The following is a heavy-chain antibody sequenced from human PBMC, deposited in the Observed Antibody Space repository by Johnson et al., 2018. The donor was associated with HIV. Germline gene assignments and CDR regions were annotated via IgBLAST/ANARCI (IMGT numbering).Heavy chain of an antibody. J-gene: IGHJ3*02. D-gene: IGHD1-26*01. CDR2: INWNGGRT. CDR3: ARALEVGATTANEAFDI. Sequence: VQLVESGGGVVQPGGSLRLSCAASGFTFDDHGMSWVRQGSGKGLEWVSGINWNGGRTGYAASVKGRFTIPRDNAKNSLYLQMNSLRAEDTAVYYCARALEVGATTANEAFDIWGQGTMVTVSS. CDR1: GFTFDDHG. V-gene: IGHV3-20*04.